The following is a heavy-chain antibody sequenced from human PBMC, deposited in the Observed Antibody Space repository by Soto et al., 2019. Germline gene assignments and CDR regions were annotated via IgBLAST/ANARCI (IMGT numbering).Heavy chain of an antibody. CDR3: VRATYFSDSSGYTRCFDY. CDR2: ISSTTNYI. D-gene: IGHD3-22*01. CDR1: GFTFTRYS. V-gene: IGHV3-21*04. J-gene: IGHJ4*02. Sequence: GGSLRLSCAASGFTFTRYSMNWVRQAPGKGLEWVSSISSTTNYIYYADSMKGRFTTSRDESKNSVYLQMNSLKTEDTAVYYCVRATYFSDSSGYTRCFDYWGQGTLVTVSS.